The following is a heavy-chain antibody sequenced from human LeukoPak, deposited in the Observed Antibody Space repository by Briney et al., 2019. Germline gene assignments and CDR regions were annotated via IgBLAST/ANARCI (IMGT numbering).Heavy chain of an antibody. Sequence: GGSLRLSCVASGFTVSSNYMSWVRQAPGKGLEWVSAISGSGGSTYYADSVKGRFTISRDNSKNTLYLQMNSLRAEDTAVYYCAKGEYYYDSSGYLHDYWGQGTLVTVSS. CDR1: GFTVSSNY. CDR3: AKGEYYYDSSGYLHDY. D-gene: IGHD3-22*01. J-gene: IGHJ4*02. CDR2: ISGSGGST. V-gene: IGHV3-23*01.